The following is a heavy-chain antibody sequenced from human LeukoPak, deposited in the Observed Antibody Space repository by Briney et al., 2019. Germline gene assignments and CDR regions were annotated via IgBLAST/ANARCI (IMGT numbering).Heavy chain of an antibody. Sequence: GGSLRLSCAASGFTFSSYAMSWVRQAPGKGLEWVSAISGSGGSTYYADSVKGRFTISRDNSKNTLYLQMNSLRAEDTAVYYCAKIPRRNYDILTGYYWDLYFDYWGQGTLVTVSS. CDR3: AKIPRRNYDILTGYYWDLYFDY. J-gene: IGHJ4*02. D-gene: IGHD3-9*01. V-gene: IGHV3-23*01. CDR1: GFTFSSYA. CDR2: ISGSGGST.